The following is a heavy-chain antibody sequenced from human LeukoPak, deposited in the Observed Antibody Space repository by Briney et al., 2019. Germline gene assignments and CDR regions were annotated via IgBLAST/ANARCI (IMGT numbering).Heavy chain of an antibody. CDR3: ARLSGYYGSGSSPYGMDV. V-gene: IGHV4-39*01. CDR2: IYYSGST. J-gene: IGHJ6*02. D-gene: IGHD3-10*01. Sequence: PSETLSLTCTVSGGSISSYYWGWIRQPPGKGLEWIGSIYYSGSTYYNPSLKSRVTISVDTSKNQFSLKLSSVTAADTAVYYCARLSGYYGSGSSPYGMDVWGQGTTVTVSS. CDR1: GGSISSYY.